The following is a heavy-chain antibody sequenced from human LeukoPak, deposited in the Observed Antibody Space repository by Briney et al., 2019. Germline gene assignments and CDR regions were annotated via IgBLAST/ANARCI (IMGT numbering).Heavy chain of an antibody. J-gene: IGHJ4*02. V-gene: IGHV4-31*03. CDR1: GASLNSGGYY. Sequence: PSETLSLTCTVSGASLNSGGYYWGWIRQHPGKGLEWIGYIFYSGSTYQNPSLKSRLTISIDTPKNQFYLKLNSVTAADTAVYYCARASGDYWGQGTLVTVSS. CDR3: ARASGDY. D-gene: IGHD6-25*01. CDR2: IFYSGST.